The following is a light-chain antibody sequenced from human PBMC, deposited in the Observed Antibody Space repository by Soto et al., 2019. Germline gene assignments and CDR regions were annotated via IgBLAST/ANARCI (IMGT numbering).Light chain of an antibody. Sequence: DVQMTQPPSSLSASVGDRVTITCQASHDIGTYLNWYQHKPGKAPKLLIFDTSHLATGVPARFSGGGSDTYFTFTITNLQPEDFAVYYCQQFDSVPLTFGGGTHVEI. CDR1: HDIGTY. V-gene: IGKV1-33*01. CDR3: QQFDSVPLT. CDR2: DTS. J-gene: IGKJ4*01.